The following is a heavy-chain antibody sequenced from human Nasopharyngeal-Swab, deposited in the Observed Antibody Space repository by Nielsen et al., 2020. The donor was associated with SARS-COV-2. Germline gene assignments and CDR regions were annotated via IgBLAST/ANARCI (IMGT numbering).Heavy chain of an antibody. CDR2: IIPILGIA. J-gene: IGHJ4*02. CDR1: GGTLSSYA. V-gene: IGHV1-69*10. CDR3: ANAKPLRLGELSPPVY. Sequence: SVKVSCKASGGTLSSYAISWVRPPPGQGLEWMGGIIPILGIANYAQTFQGRVMITADKPTRTAYMELRRLRSDDTAVYYCANAKPLRLGELSPPVYWGQGTLVTVSS. D-gene: IGHD3-16*02.